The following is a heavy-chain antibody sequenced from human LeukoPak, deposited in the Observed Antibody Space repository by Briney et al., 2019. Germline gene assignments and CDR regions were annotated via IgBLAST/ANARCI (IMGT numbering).Heavy chain of an antibody. D-gene: IGHD6-19*01. V-gene: IGHV3-23*01. J-gene: IGHJ4*02. CDR1: GFTFSTYA. Sequence: GGSLRLSCAASGFTFSTYAMTWVRQAPGKGLECVSGISGSGGSTYYADSVEGRFTISRDNSKNTLYLQMNSLRAEATAVYYCAKAKYSSGWYYFDYWGQGGLVTVSS. CDR3: AKAKYSSGWYYFDY. CDR2: ISGSGGST.